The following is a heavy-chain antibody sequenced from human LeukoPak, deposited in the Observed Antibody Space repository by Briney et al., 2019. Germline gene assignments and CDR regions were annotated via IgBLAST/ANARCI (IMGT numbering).Heavy chain of an antibody. Sequence: GGSLRLSCAASGFTFSSHWMSWVRQAPGKGLEWVANIKQDGSEKYYVDSVKGRFTISRDNAKNSLYLQMNSLRAEDTALYHCARGKMTTVATSAFDIWGQGTMVTVSS. CDR2: IKQDGSEK. CDR1: GFTFSSHW. V-gene: IGHV3-7*03. CDR3: ARGKMTTVATSAFDI. D-gene: IGHD4-23*01. J-gene: IGHJ3*02.